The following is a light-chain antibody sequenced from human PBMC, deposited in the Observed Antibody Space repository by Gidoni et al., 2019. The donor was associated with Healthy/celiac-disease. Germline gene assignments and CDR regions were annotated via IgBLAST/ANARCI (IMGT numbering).Light chain of an antibody. V-gene: IGLV2-23*01. CDR3: CSYAGSSSLV. J-gene: IGLJ2*01. CDR2: EGS. Sequence: QSALTQPASVSGSPGQSITISCTGTSSDVGSYTLVSWYQQPPGKAPNLMIYEGSKRPSGVSNRFSGSKSGNTASLTISGLQAEDEADYYCCSYAGSSSLVFGGGTKLTVL. CDR1: SSDVGSYTL.